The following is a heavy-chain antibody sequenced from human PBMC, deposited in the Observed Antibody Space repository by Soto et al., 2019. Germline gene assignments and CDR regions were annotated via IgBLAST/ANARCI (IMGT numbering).Heavy chain of an antibody. CDR1: GGSISSGGYY. CDR2: IYYSGST. V-gene: IGHV4-31*03. CDR3: ARSMVRGVKGWFDP. J-gene: IGHJ5*02. D-gene: IGHD3-10*01. Sequence: QVQLQESGPGLVQRSQTLSLTCTVSGGSISSGGYYWSWIRQHPGKGLEWIGYIYYSGSTYYKPALKSRVTISVDTSKNQFSLKLSSVTAADTAVYYCARSMVRGVKGWFDPWGQGTLVTVSS.